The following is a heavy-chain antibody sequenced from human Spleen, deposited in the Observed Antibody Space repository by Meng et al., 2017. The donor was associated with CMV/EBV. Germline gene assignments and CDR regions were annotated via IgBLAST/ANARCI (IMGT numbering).Heavy chain of an antibody. J-gene: IGHJ2*01. D-gene: IGHD4-11*01. CDR1: GFSVSSNH. V-gene: IGHV3-53*01. CDR2: IYIGGTT. Sequence: GGSLRLSCAASGFSVSSNHMSWVRQAPGKGLEWVSLIYIGGTTYYADSVRGRFTISRDNSKNTLFLQMNSLRAEDMAVYYCARGKASVINDWYFDLWGRGTLVTVSS. CDR3: ARGKASVINDWYFDL.